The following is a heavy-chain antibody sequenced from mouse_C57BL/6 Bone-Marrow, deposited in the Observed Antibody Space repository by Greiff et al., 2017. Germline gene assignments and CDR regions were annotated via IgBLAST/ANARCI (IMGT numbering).Heavy chain of an antibody. CDR1: GYTFTDYY. D-gene: IGHD1-1*01. CDR3: ARSVITTVVAPFAY. CDR2: INPYNGGT. V-gene: IGHV1-19*01. Sequence: DVQLQESGPVLVKPGASVKMSCKASGYTFTDYYMNWVKQSHGKSLEWIGVINPYNGGTSYNQKFKGKATLTVDKSSSTAYMELNSLTSEDSAVYYCARSVITTVVAPFAYWGQGTLVTVSA. J-gene: IGHJ3*01.